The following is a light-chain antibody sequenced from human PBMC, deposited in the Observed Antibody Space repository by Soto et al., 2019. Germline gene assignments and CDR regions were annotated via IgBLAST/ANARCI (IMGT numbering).Light chain of an antibody. Sequence: QSALTQPRSASGSPGQSVTISCTGTSSDVGGYKYVSWYQQHPGKAPKLMIYDVTNRPSGGPDRFSGCRSGNTASLTISGLQAEDDADYYCCSYAGTYTFLVFGAGTKLTVL. J-gene: IGLJ1*01. CDR2: DVT. CDR3: CSYAGTYTFLV. V-gene: IGLV2-11*01. CDR1: SSDVGGYKY.